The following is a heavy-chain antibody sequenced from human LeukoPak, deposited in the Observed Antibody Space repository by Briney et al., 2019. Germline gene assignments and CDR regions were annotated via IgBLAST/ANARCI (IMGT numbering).Heavy chain of an antibody. J-gene: IGHJ6*02. CDR3: ARDNALRDDYYYYGMDV. CDR2: ISYDGSNK. CDR1: GFIFHNYG. V-gene: IGHV3-30*19. D-gene: IGHD5-12*01. Sequence: GGSLRLSCAASGFIFHNYGMHWVRQAPGKGLEWVAVISYDGSNKYYADSVKGRFTISRDNSKNTLYLQMNSLRAEDTAVYYCARDNALRDDYYYYGMDVWGQGTTVTVSS.